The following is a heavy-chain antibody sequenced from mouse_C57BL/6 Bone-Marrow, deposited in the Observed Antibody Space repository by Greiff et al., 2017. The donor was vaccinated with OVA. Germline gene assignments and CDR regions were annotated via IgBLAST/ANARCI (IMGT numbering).Heavy chain of an antibody. CDR1: GYTFTSYG. CDR3: ARSRVSHFDY. CDR2: IYPRSGNT. V-gene: IGHV1-81*01. J-gene: IGHJ2*01. Sequence: QVQLQQSGAELARPGASVKLSCKASGYTFTSYGISWVKQRTGQGLKWIGEIYPRSGNTYYNEKFKGKATLTADKSSSTAYMELRSLTSEDSAVYFCARSRVSHFDYWGQGTTLTVSS.